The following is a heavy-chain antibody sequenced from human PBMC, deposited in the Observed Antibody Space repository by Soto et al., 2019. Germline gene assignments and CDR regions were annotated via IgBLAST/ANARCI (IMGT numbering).Heavy chain of an antibody. J-gene: IGHJ3*02. V-gene: IGHV3-30*18. Sequence: RGSLRLSCEASGFTLSSSVMHWVRQAPGKRLEWLSVISVDGRNDLHAGAVKGRFTISRDISKNMVYLQMNDLRPDDTAMYFCAKEGHTSGRCGCFNIWGKGTMVTVSS. CDR2: ISVDGRND. CDR3: AKEGHTSGRCGCFNI. CDR1: GFTLSSSV. D-gene: IGHD6-19*01.